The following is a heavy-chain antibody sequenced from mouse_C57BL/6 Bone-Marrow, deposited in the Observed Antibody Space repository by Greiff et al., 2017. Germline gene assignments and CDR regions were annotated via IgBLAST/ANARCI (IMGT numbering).Heavy chain of an antibody. Sequence: VQLQQSGPGLVKPSQSLSLTCSVTGYSITSGYYWNWIRQFPGNKLEWMGYISYDGSNNYNPSLKNRISITRDTSKNQFFLKLNSVTTEDTATYYCARGDSSGYTWFAYWGQGTLVTVSA. CDR3: ARGDSSGYTWFAY. V-gene: IGHV3-6*01. CDR1: GYSITSGYY. J-gene: IGHJ3*01. CDR2: ISYDGSN. D-gene: IGHD3-2*02.